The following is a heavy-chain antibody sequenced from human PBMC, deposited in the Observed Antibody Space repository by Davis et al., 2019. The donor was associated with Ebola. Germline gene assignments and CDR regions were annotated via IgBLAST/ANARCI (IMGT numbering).Heavy chain of an antibody. CDR3: ARGGADSSGKGYFDL. J-gene: IGHJ2*01. D-gene: IGHD3-22*01. CDR2: ISSSSSYI. Sequence: GESLKISCAASGFTFSSYSMNWVRQAPGKGLEWVSSISSSSSYIFYADSLKGRFTISRDNAKNSLYLQMNSLRAEDTAVYYCARGGADSSGKGYFDLWGRGTLVTVSS. CDR1: GFTFSSYS. V-gene: IGHV3-21*04.